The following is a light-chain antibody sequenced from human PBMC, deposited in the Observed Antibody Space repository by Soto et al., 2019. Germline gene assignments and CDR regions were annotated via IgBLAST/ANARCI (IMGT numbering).Light chain of an antibody. Sequence: EIVMTQSPATLSVSPGERATLSCRASQSVSSNLAWYQQKPGQAPRLLIYGASYRATGIPARFSGSGSGTEFTLTISSLQSEDFAVYYCQQYNNWPQTFGQGTKVEIK. V-gene: IGKV3-15*01. CDR1: QSVSSN. CDR2: GAS. J-gene: IGKJ1*01. CDR3: QQYNNWPQT.